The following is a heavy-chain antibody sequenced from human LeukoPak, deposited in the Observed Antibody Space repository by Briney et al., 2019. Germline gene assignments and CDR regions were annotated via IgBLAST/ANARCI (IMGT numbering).Heavy chain of an antibody. CDR1: GYSLTELS. J-gene: IGHJ4*02. V-gene: IGHV1-24*01. Sequence: VASVTVSCKVSGYSLTELSLHWVRQAPGEGLEWMGNFDPEDGETIYAQKFQGRVTMSEDASTQTAYMELSSLRSEDRAVYYCATGRGFFDLWGQGTLVTVSS. CDR2: FDPEDGET. CDR3: ATGRGFFDL.